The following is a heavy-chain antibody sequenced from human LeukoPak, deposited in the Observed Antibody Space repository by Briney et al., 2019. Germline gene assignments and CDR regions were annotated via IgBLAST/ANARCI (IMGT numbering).Heavy chain of an antibody. J-gene: IGHJ4*02. V-gene: IGHV3-66*01. D-gene: IGHD2-15*01. CDR1: GFTVSSNY. CDR3: ARVEGYCSGGGCYFGYFDY. CDR2: IYSGGST. Sequence: GGSLRLSCAASGFTVSSNYMSWVRQAPGKGLEWVSVIYSGGSTYYADSVKGRFTISRDNSKNTLYLQMNSLRAEDTAVYYCARVEGYCSGGGCYFGYFDYWGQGTLVTVSS.